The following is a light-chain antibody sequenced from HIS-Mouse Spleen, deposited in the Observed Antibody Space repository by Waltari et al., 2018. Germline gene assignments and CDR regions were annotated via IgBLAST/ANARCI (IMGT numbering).Light chain of an antibody. CDR3: QQFNSYPVT. CDR1: QDISNY. Sequence: DIQMTQSPSSLSASVGDRVTITCQASQDISNYLNWYQQKPGKAPKLLIYDASNLETGVPSRFSGSGSGTDFTLTISSLQPEDFATYYCQQFNSYPVTFGQGTRLEIK. CDR2: DAS. V-gene: IGKV1-33*01. J-gene: IGKJ5*01.